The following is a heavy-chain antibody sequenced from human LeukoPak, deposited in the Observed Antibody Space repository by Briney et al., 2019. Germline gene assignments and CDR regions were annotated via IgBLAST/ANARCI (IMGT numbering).Heavy chain of an antibody. J-gene: IGHJ6*02. D-gene: IGHD2-2*02. CDR2: IIPILGIA. Sequence: SVKVSCKASGGTFSSYAISWVRQTPGQGLEWMGRIIPILGIANYAQKFQGRVTITADKSTSTAYMELSSLRSEDTAVYYCATAADGYCSSTSCYTPPYYYYGMDVWGQGTTVTVSS. CDR1: GGTFSSYA. V-gene: IGHV1-69*04. CDR3: ATAADGYCSSTSCYTPPYYYYGMDV.